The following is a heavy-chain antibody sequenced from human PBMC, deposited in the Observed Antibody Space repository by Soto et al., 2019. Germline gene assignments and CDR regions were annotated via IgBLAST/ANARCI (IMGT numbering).Heavy chain of an antibody. CDR3: ASGVGWLRLRAFDY. D-gene: IGHD5-12*01. CDR2: INHSGST. J-gene: IGHJ4*02. CDR1: GGSFNGYY. V-gene: IGHV4-34*01. Sequence: SETLSLTCAVYGGSFNGYYWNWIRQPPGKGLEWIGEINHSGSTNYNPSLKSRVTISVDTSKNQFSLKLSSVTAADTAVYYCASGVGWLRLRAFDYWGQGTLVTV.